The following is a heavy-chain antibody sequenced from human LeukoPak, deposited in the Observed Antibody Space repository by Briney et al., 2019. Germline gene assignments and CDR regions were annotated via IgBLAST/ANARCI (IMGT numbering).Heavy chain of an antibody. Sequence: GGSLRLSCAASGFTFNSYSMNWVRQAPGKGLEWVSSISSSSSYIYYADSVKGRFTISRDNAKNSLYLQMNSLRAEDTAVYYCARDGAVASFDYWGQGTLVTVSS. D-gene: IGHD6-19*01. CDR2: ISSSSSYI. CDR3: ARDGAVASFDY. V-gene: IGHV3-21*01. J-gene: IGHJ4*02. CDR1: GFTFNSYS.